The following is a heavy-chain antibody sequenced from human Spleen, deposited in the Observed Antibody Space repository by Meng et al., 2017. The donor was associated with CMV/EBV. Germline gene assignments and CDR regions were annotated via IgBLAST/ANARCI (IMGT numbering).Heavy chain of an antibody. V-gene: IGHV1-2*02. J-gene: IGHJ3*02. D-gene: IGHD3-22*01. CDR1: GYTFTDYY. CDR3: ARGLISSRGYRGDAFDI. Sequence: ASVKVSCKASGYTFTDYYIHWVRLAPGQGLEWMGLINPASGGTKYAQKFRGRVTMTRDTSISTAYMELNRLRSDDTAIYYCARGLISSRGYRGDAFDIWGQGTMVTVSS. CDR2: INPASGGT.